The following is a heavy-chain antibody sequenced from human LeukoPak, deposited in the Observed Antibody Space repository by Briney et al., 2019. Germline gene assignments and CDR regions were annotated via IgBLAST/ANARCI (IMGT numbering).Heavy chain of an antibody. J-gene: IGHJ4*02. CDR1: GGSISSYY. V-gene: IGHV4-59*08. CDR3: ARGGWELSY. D-gene: IGHD1-26*01. Sequence: SSETLSLTCTVSGGSISSYYWSWIRQPPGKGLEWIGYIYYSGSTNYNPSLKSRVTISVDTSKNQFSLKLSSVTAADTAVYYCARGGWELSYWGQGTLVTVSS. CDR2: IYYSGST.